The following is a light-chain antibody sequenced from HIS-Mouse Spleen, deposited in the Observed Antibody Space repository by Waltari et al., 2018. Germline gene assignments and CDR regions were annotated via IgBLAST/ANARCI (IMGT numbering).Light chain of an antibody. CDR2: EGS. CDR1: SSDVGSYNL. CDR3: CSYAGSSTWV. Sequence: QSALTQPASVSGSPGQSITISCTGTSSDVGSYNLVSWYQRPPGKAPKRRIYEGSKRPSGVSNRFSGSKSGNTASLTISVLQAEDEAGYYCCSYAGSSTWVFGGGTKLTVL. V-gene: IGLV2-23*01. J-gene: IGLJ3*02.